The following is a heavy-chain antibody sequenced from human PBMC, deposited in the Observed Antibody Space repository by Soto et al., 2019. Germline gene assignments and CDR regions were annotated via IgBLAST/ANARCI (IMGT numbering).Heavy chain of an antibody. CDR2: ISGSGGST. J-gene: IGHJ2*01. CDR1: GFTFSSYA. CDR3: AKSTVGWYFDL. Sequence: EVQLLESGGGLVQPGGSLRLSCAASGFTFSSYAMSWVRQAPGKGLEWVSAISGSGGSTYYADSVKGRFTISRANSKNTLYLQMNSVRADDTAVYYCAKSTVGWYFDLWGRGTLVTVSS. V-gene: IGHV3-23*01. D-gene: IGHD1-26*01.